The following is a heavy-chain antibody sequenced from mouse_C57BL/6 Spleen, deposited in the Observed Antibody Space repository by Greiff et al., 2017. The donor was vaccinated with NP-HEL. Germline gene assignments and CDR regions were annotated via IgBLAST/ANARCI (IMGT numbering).Heavy chain of an antibody. J-gene: IGHJ4*01. CDR2: ISDGGSYT. Sequence: EVQLVESGGGLVKPGGSLKLSCAASGFTFSSYAMSWVRQTPEKRLEWVATISDGGSYTYYPDNVKGRFTISRDNAKNNLYLQMSHLKSEDTAMYYCAREGTTVGPSYAMDYWGQGTSVTVSS. CDR1: GFTFSSYA. D-gene: IGHD1-1*01. V-gene: IGHV5-4*01. CDR3: AREGTTVGPSYAMDY.